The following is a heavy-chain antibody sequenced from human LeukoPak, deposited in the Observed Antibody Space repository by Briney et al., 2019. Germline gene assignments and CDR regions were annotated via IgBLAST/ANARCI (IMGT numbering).Heavy chain of an antibody. CDR3: AKRVDYGSSWYYFDY. V-gene: IGHV3-30*18. CDR2: ISYDGHTK. D-gene: IGHD6-13*01. J-gene: IGHJ4*02. CDR1: GFTFSAYG. Sequence: GGSLRLSCAASGFTFSAYGMHWVRQAPGKGLEWVAVISYDGHTKYYADSVKGRFTISRDNSKDTLYLQMNSLRAEDKAVYYCAKRVDYGSSWYYFDYWGQGTLVTVSS.